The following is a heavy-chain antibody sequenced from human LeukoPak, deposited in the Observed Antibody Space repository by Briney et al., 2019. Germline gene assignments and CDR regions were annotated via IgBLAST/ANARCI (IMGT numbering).Heavy chain of an antibody. CDR3: ARGVTIFGVVIITRPPIDYYMDV. CDR1: GFTFSTYA. J-gene: IGHJ6*03. Sequence: GGSLRLSCAASGFTFSTYAMSWVRQAPGKGLEWVSGINWNGGSTGYADSVKGRFTISRDNAKNSLYLQMNSLRAEDTALYYCARGVTIFGVVIITRPPIDYYMDVWGKGTTVTVSS. CDR2: INWNGGST. D-gene: IGHD3-3*01. V-gene: IGHV3-20*04.